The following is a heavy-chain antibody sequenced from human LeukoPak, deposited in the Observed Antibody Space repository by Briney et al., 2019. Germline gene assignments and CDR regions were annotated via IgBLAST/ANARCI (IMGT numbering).Heavy chain of an antibody. CDR3: ASSVESIYDFWSGYSY. Sequence: PSETLSLTCAVYGGSFSGYYWSWIRQPPGKGLEWIGEINHSGSTNYNPSLKSRVTISVDTSKDQFSLKLSSVTAADMAVYYCASSVESIYDFWSGYSYWGQGTLVTVSS. V-gene: IGHV4-34*01. J-gene: IGHJ4*02. D-gene: IGHD3-3*01. CDR2: INHSGST. CDR1: GGSFSGYY.